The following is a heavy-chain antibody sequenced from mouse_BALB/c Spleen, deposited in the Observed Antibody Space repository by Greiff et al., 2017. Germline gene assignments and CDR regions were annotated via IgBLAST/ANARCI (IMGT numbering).Heavy chain of an antibody. V-gene: IGHV2-4-1*01. CDR2: IWSGGST. D-gene: IGHD1-1*01. CDR3: ARGGTTDWYFDV. CDR1: GFSLTSYG. J-gene: IGHJ1*01. Sequence: VQGVESGPGLVQPSQSLSITCTVSGFSLTSYGVHWVRQSPGKGLEWLGVIWSGGSTNYNSALMSRLSISKDNSKSQVFLKMNSLQTDDTAMYYCARGGTTDWYFDVWGAGTTVTVSS.